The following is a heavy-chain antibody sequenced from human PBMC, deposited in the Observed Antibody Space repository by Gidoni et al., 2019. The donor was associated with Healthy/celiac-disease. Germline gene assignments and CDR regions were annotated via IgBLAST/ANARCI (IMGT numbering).Heavy chain of an antibody. V-gene: IGHV4-38-2*01. CDR2: IYPSGST. Sequence: QVQLQESGPGLVKPSETLSLTCAVSGYSISSGSYWGWSRQPPGKGLEWIGSIYPSGSTYYNPSLKSRVTISVDTSKNQFSLKLSSVTAADTAVYYCARAPATYYDFWSGYYPAQGLVDYWGQGTLVTVSS. CDR3: ARAPATYYDFWSGYYPAQGLVDY. CDR1: GYSISSGSY. D-gene: IGHD3-3*01. J-gene: IGHJ4*02.